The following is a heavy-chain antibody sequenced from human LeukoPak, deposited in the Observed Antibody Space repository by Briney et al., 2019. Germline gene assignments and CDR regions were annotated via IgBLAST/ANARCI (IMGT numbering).Heavy chain of an antibody. D-gene: IGHD4-17*01. J-gene: IGHJ5*02. CDR1: GFTFSSYS. V-gene: IGHV3-48*02. Sequence: GGSLRLSCAASGFTFSSYSMNWVRQAPGKGLEWVSYISSSSSTIYYAGSVKGRFTISRDNAKNSLYLQMNSLGDEDTAVYYCARATVTTHIYWFDPWGQGTLVTVSS. CDR2: ISSSSSTI. CDR3: ARATVTTHIYWFDP.